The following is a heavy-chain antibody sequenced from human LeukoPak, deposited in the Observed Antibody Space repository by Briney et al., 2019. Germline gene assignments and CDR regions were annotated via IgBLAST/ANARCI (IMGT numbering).Heavy chain of an antibody. CDR2: ISASGGST. D-gene: IGHD2-21*01. CDR1: GFTFRNYA. CDR3: AKSIIDS. V-gene: IGHV3-23*01. J-gene: IGHJ4*02. Sequence: GGSLRLSCAASGFTFRNYAMSWVRQAPGKGLEWVSTISASGGSTYYADPVKGRFTISRDNSKNTLYLQMNNLRAEDTAVFYCAKSIIDSWGQGALVTVSS.